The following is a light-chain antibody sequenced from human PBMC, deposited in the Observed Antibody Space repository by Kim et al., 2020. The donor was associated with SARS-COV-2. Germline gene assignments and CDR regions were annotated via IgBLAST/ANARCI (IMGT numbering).Light chain of an antibody. J-gene: IGLJ2*01. CDR1: SGSIASNY. V-gene: IGLV6-57*04. CDR3: QSFDSSNPLV. CDR2: EDN. Sequence: NFMLTQPHSVSESPGKTVTISCTRSSGSIASNYVQWYQQRPGSAPTTVIYEDNERPSGVPDRFSGSIDSSSNSASLIISGLKTEDEADYYCQSFDSSNPLVFGGGTQLTV.